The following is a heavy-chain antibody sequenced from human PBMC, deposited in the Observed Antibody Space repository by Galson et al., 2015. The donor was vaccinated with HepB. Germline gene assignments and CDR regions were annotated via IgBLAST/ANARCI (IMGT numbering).Heavy chain of an antibody. CDR3: TTGARYDILTGYLNDAFDI. CDR2: IKSKTGGGTT. J-gene: IGHJ3*02. D-gene: IGHD3-9*01. Sequence: SLRLSCAASGFTFSNAWMSWVRQAPGKGLEWVGRIKSKTGGGTTDYAAPVKGRFTISRDDSKNTLYLQMNSLKTEDTAVYYCTTGARYDILTGYLNDAFDIWGQGTMVTVSS. V-gene: IGHV3-15*01. CDR1: GFTFSNAW.